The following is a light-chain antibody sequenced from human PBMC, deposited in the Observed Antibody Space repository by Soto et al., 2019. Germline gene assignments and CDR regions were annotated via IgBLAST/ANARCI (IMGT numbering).Light chain of an antibody. CDR3: QQYGSSHWT. J-gene: IGKJ1*01. Sequence: EIVLTQSPGTLSLSPGERATLSCRASQSVSSSSLAWFQQKPGQAPRLLIYGASSRATGIPDRFSGSGSGTDFTLTISRLEPEDFAVYHCQQYGSSHWTFGQGTKVDIK. V-gene: IGKV3-20*01. CDR2: GAS. CDR1: QSVSSSS.